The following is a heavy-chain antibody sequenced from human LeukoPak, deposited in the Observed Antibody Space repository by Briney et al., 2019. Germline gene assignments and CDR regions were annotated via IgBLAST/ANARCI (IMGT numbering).Heavy chain of an antibody. CDR3: AKDITLTTTPDDAFDI. Sequence: PGGSLRLSCAASGFTFSSYAMSWVRQAPGTGLEWVSTISGSGGSTYYADSVKGRFTISRDNSKNTLYLQMNSLRAEDTAVYYCAKDITLTTTPDDAFDIWGQGTMVTVSS. CDR1: GFTFSSYA. CDR2: ISGSGGST. J-gene: IGHJ3*02. D-gene: IGHD4-17*01. V-gene: IGHV3-23*01.